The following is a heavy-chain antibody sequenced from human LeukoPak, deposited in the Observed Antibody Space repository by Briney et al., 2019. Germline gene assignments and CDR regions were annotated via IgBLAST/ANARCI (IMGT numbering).Heavy chain of an antibody. V-gene: IGHV4-59*08. J-gene: IGHJ4*02. CDR2: IYYSGST. CDR3: ARVYYYGSGSYYNGFDY. Sequence: PSETLSLTCTVSGGSISSYYWSWIRQPPGKGLEWIGYIYYSGSTNYNPSLKSRVTISVDTSKNQFSLKLSSVTAADTAVYYCARVYYYGSGSYYNGFDYWGQGTLVTVSS. CDR1: GGSISSYY. D-gene: IGHD3-10*01.